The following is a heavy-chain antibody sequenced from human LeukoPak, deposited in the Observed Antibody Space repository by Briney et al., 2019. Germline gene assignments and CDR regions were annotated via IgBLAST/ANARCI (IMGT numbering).Heavy chain of an antibody. CDR2: ISAHQGDT. J-gene: IGHJ4*02. D-gene: IGHD4-17*01. V-gene: IGHV1-18*01. CDR3: ARGSYGEVSFDY. CDR1: GGTFSSHA. Sequence: ASVKVSCKASGGTFSSHAITWVRQAPGQGLEWVGWISAHQGDTKYAQKVQGRVTMTTDTSTSTAYMELRGLRSDDTAVYFCARGSYGEVSFDYWGQGTLVTVSS.